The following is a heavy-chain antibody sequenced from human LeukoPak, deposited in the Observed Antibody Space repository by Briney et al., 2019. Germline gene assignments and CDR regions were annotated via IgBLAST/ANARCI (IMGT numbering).Heavy chain of an antibody. Sequence: SETLSLTCTVSGGSFNSGSYYWNWIPPSAGKGLEWIGHIHSTGSTNCNPSRKSRVTTSLDTSKDQFSLKLNSVTAADTAVYYCARCTSTSCYNFDYWGQGSLVTVSS. CDR2: IHSTGST. V-gene: IGHV4-61*09. CDR3: ARCTSTSCYNFDY. CDR1: GGSFNSGSYY. D-gene: IGHD2-2*02. J-gene: IGHJ4*02.